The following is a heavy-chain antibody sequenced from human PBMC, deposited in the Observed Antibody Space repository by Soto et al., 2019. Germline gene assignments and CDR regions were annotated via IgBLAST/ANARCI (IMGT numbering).Heavy chain of an antibody. CDR3: ARSGDNYHVLDY. Sequence: PGGSLRLSCAASGFTVSDYYMSWIRQAPGKGLEWLSYSSNSGTYTRYADSVKGRFSISRDNAKNSLYLQINSLRGEDTATYYCARSGDNYHVLDYWGQGTPVTVSS. V-gene: IGHV3-11*06. D-gene: IGHD3-10*02. J-gene: IGHJ4*02. CDR1: GFTVSDYY. CDR2: SSNSGTYT.